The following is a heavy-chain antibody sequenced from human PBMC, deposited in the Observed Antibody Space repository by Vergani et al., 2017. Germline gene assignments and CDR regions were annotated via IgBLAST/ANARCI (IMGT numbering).Heavy chain of an antibody. V-gene: IGHV1-69*18. CDR3: ARSSGYYSYYFDF. CDR2: IIPIFGTT. Sequence: QVQLEQSGAEVKKPGASLKVSCKASGYTFTSFYVHWVRQAPGQGLEWMGRIIPIFGTTSYAQKFKGRVTILADESTSTAYMELSSLRSEDTAVYYCARSSGYYSYYFDFWGQGTLVTVSS. J-gene: IGHJ4*02. D-gene: IGHD3-22*01. CDR1: GYTFTSFY.